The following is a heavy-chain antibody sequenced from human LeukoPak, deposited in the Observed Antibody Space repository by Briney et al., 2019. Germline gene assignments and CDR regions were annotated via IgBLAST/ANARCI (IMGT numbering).Heavy chain of an antibody. D-gene: IGHD3-10*01. J-gene: IGHJ4*02. CDR2: IRYDGSNK. CDR1: GFTFSSYG. V-gene: IGHV3-30*02. CDR3: AKEVVGPGDPGVDY. Sequence: PGGSLRLSCAASGFTFSSYGMHWVRQAPGKGLEWVAFIRYDGSNKYYADSVKGLFTISRDNSKNTLYLQMNSLRAEDTAVYYCAKEVVGPGDPGVDYWGQGTLVTVSS.